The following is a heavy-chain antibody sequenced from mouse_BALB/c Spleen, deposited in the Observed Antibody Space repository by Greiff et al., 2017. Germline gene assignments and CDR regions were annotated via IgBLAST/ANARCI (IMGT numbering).Heavy chain of an antibody. V-gene: IGHV14-4*02. J-gene: IGHJ3*01. D-gene: IGHD1-1*01. CDR1: GFNIKDYY. CDR3: NAITTVDAY. CDR2: IDPENGDT. Sequence: EVNVVESGAELVRSGASVKLSCTASGFNIKDYYMHWVKQRPEQGLEWIGWIDPENGDTEYAPKFQGKATMTADTSSNTAYLQLSSLTSEDTAVYYCNAITTVDAYWGQGTLVTVSA.